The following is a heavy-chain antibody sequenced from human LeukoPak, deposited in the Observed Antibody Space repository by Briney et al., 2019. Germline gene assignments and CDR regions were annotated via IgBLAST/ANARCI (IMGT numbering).Heavy chain of an antibody. Sequence: GGSLRLSCVASGLIFSKYWMTWVRQAPGKGLEWVATIKPDGSEQYYLDSVKGRFTISRDNARDSLYLQMNSLRDDDTSVYYCARDASALYWGRGTPVTVSS. CDR1: GLIFSKYW. D-gene: IGHD6-19*01. CDR3: ARDASALY. J-gene: IGHJ4*02. CDR2: IKPDGSEQ. V-gene: IGHV3-7*01.